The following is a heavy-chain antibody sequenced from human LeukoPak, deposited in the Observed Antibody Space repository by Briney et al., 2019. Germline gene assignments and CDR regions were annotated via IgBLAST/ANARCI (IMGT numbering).Heavy chain of an antibody. D-gene: IGHD4-11*01. Sequence: GGSLRLSCEVSEFTFSTYAMSWARQAPGKGLEWVSAISGSGGSTYYTDSVKGRFTISRDNSKSTLFLQMNSLRVEDTAVYYCAKDLVGYSNAAYFDYWGQGTLVTVSS. CDR3: AKDLVGYSNAAYFDY. J-gene: IGHJ4*02. CDR1: EFTFSTYA. CDR2: ISGSGGST. V-gene: IGHV3-23*01.